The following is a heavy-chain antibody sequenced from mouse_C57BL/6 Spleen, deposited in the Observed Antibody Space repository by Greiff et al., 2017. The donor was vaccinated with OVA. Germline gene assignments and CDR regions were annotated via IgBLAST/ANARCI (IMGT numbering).Heavy chain of an antibody. CDR2: IDPSDSYT. V-gene: IGHV1-69*01. CDR3: ARVGGNYSNYGYLDY. J-gene: IGHJ2*01. D-gene: IGHD2-5*01. CDR1: GYTFTSYW. Sequence: QVQLQQPGAELVMPGASVKLSCKASGYTFTSYWMHWVKQRPGQGLEWIGEIDPSDSYTNYNQKFKGKSTLTVDKSSSTAYMQLSSLTSEDSAVYYCARVGGNYSNYGYLDYWGQGTTLTVSS.